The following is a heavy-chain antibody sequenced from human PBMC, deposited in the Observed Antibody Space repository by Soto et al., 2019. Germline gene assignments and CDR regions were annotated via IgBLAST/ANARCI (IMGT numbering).Heavy chain of an antibody. Sequence: QVQLVESGGGVVQPGESLRLSCAASGFTFSSYGIHWVRQAPGKGLEWVAVISYDGSNKYYADSVKGRFTISRDNSKNTLYLQMNSLRAEDTAIYYCAKVISVSRWHPPFDYWGQGTLVTVSS. CDR3: AKVISVSRWHPPFDY. V-gene: IGHV3-30*18. J-gene: IGHJ4*02. D-gene: IGHD6-13*01. CDR2: ISYDGSNK. CDR1: GFTFSSYG.